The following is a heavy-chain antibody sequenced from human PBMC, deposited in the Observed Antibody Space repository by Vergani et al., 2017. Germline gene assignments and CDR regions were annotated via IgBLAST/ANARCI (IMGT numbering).Heavy chain of an antibody. CDR1: GYTFTSYY. D-gene: IGHD5-12*01. J-gene: IGHJ5*02. V-gene: IGHV1-46*01. CDR2: INPSGGST. Sequence: QVQLVQSGAEVKKPGASVKVSCKASGYTFTSYYMHWVRQAPGQGLEWMGIINPSGGSTSYAQKFQGRGTMTRDTSTSTVYMELSSLRSEDTAVYYCARVNGGYAYWFDPWGQGTLVTVSS. CDR3: ARVNGGYAYWFDP.